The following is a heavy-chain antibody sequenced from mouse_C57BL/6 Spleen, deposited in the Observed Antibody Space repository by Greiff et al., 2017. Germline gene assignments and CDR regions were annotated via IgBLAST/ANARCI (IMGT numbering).Heavy chain of an antibody. V-gene: IGHV5-4*01. J-gene: IGHJ3*01. CDR3: ARDPAYYSNYAGFAD. CDR1: GFTFSSYA. D-gene: IGHD2-5*01. Sequence: EVHLVESGGGLVKPGGSLKLSCAASGFTFSSYAMSWVRQTPEKRLEWVATISDGGSYTYYPDNVKGRFTISRDNAKNKLYLQMSHLKSEDTAMYDCARDPAYYSNYAGFADWGQGTLVTVSA. CDR2: ISDGGSYT.